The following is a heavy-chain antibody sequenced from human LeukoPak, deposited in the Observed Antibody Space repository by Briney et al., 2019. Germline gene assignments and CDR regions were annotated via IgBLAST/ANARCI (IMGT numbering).Heavy chain of an antibody. CDR3: AREPVGYCSSTSCYFGWFDP. CDR1: GGSISSYY. V-gene: IGHV4-4*07. D-gene: IGHD2-2*01. CDR2: IYSSGST. Sequence: SETLSLTCTVSGGSISSYYWSWIRQPAGKGLEWIGRIYSSGSTNYNPSLKSRVTMSVDTSKNQFSLKLSSVTAADTAVYYCAREPVGYCSSTSCYFGWFDPWGQGTLVTVSS. J-gene: IGHJ5*02.